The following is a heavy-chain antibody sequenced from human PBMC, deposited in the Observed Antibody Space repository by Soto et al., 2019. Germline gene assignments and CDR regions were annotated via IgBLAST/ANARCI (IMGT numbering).Heavy chain of an antibody. CDR3: ARVRIAVAGPTPYYYYGMDV. CDR1: GYTFTSYG. CDR2: IIAYNGNT. J-gene: IGHJ6*02. D-gene: IGHD6-19*01. Sequence: ASVKVSCKASGYTFTSYGISWVRQAPGQGLEWMGWIIAYNGNTNYAQKLQGRVTMTTDTSTSTAYMELRSLRSDDTAVYYCARVRIAVAGPTPYYYYGMDVWGQGTTVTVSS. V-gene: IGHV1-18*04.